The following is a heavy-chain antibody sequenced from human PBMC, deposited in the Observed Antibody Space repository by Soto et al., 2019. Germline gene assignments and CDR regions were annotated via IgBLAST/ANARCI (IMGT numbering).Heavy chain of an antibody. J-gene: IGHJ4*02. CDR2: IYYSGST. CDR3: ARQGGLLYYFDY. D-gene: IGHD2-15*01. Sequence: QLQLQELGPGLVKPSETLSLTCTVSGGSISSSSYYWGWIRQPPGKGLERIGSIYYSGSTYYNPSLKSRVTISVDTSKNQFSLKLSSVTAADTAVYYCARQGGLLYYFDYWGQGTLVTVSS. V-gene: IGHV4-39*01. CDR1: GGSISSSSYY.